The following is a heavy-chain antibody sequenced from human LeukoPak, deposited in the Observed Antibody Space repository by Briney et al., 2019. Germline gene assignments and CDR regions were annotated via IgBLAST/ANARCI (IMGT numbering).Heavy chain of an antibody. CDR2: ISSSSSYI. J-gene: IGHJ4*02. CDR1: GFTFSSYA. D-gene: IGHD6-13*01. Sequence: GGSLRLSCAASGFTFSSYAMSWVRQAPGKGLEWVSSISSSSSYIYYADSVKGRFTISRDNAKNSLYLQMNSLRAEGTAVYYCVRGDSRDYWGQGTLVTVSS. CDR3: VRGDSRDY. V-gene: IGHV3-21*01.